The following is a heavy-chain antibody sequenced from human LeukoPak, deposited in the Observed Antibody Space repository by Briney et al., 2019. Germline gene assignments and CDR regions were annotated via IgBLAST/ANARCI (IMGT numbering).Heavy chain of an antibody. CDR2: IYYSGST. Sequence: SETLSLTCTVSGGSISSSSYYWGWIRQPPGKGLEWIGSIYYSGSTYYNPSLKSRVTISVDTSKNQFSLKLSSVTAADTAVYYCARQGGYSYGTEGYFDYWGQGTLVTVSS. CDR1: GGSISSSSYY. D-gene: IGHD5-18*01. V-gene: IGHV4-39*01. CDR3: ARQGGYSYGTEGYFDY. J-gene: IGHJ4*02.